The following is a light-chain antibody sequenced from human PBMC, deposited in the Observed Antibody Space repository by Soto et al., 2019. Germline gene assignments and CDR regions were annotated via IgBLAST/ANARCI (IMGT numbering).Light chain of an antibody. CDR1: QGFSNY. J-gene: IGKJ3*01. V-gene: IGKV1-27*01. Sequence: DIQMTQSPSSLSASVGDRVTNTCRASQGFSNYLAWYQQKPGKVPRLLIYAASTLQSGVPSRFSGGGSGTDFTLTISSLQPEDVATYYCQKYNGAPFTFGPGTKVDI. CDR3: QKYNGAPFT. CDR2: AAS.